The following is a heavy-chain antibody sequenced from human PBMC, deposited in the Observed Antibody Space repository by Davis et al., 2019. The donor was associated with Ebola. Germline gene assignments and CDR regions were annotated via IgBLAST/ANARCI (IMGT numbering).Heavy chain of an antibody. D-gene: IGHD3-16*01. CDR2: IPGTGAVT. CDR1: GFIFSDYA. CDR3: AKGGRIRSPGIGDK. V-gene: IGHV3-23*01. Sequence: GESLKISCAVSGFIFSDYAMSWVRQSPGKGLEWVSGIPGTGAVTFYADSVKGRFTISRDNSRNTLYLQMNSLRAEDTALYYCAKGGRIRSPGIGDKWGQGTLVTVSS. J-gene: IGHJ4*02.